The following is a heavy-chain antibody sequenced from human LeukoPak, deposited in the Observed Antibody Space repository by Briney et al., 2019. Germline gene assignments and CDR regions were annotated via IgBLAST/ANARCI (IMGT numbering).Heavy chain of an antibody. D-gene: IGHD3-22*01. V-gene: IGHV4-59*08. CDR2: IYYSGST. CDR3: ARRSYTSGYYYFDY. Sequence: PSETLSLTCTVSGGSISSYYWSWIRQPPGKGLEWIGYIYYSGSTNYNPSLKSRVTISADTSKNQFSLKLSFVTAADTAVYYCARRSYTSGYYYFDYWGQGTLVTVSS. CDR1: GGSISSYY. J-gene: IGHJ4*02.